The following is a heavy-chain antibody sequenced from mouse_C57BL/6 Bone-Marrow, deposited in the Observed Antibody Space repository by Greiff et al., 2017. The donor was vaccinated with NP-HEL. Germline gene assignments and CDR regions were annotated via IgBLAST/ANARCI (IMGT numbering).Heavy chain of an antibody. CDR1: GFTFSDFY. J-gene: IGHJ1*03. D-gene: IGHD1-1*01. Sequence: EVKVVESGGGLVQSGRSLRLSCATSGFTFSDFYMEWVRQAPGQGLEWIAASRNKANDYTTEYSASVKGRFIVSRDTSQSILYLQMNALRAEDTAIYYCARDSYYYGSSGWYFDVWGTGTTVTVSS. CDR3: ARDSYYYGSSGWYFDV. CDR2: SRNKANDYTT. V-gene: IGHV7-1*01.